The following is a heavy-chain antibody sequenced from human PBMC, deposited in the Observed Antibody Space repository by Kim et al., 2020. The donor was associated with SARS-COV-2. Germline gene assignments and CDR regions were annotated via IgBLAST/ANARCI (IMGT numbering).Heavy chain of an antibody. Sequence: TEDAPSEKGRHPISRDESKNTLYLQMNSLGREDTGVYYCTRAAGSKTGMDVWGQGTTVTVSS. J-gene: IGHJ6*02. D-gene: IGHD2-2*01. V-gene: IGHV3-72*01. CDR3: TRAAGSKTGMDV. CDR2: T.